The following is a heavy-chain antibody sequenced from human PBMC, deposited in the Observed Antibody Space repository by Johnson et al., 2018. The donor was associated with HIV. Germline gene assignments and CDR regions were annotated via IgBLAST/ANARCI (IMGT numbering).Heavy chain of an antibody. CDR2: ISYDGSNK. CDR1: GFTFSSYG. V-gene: IGHV3-33*05. D-gene: IGHD4-17*01. CDR3: ARGIPRRNGDYDHVIDI. Sequence: QVQVVEYGGGVVQPGGSLRLSCAASGFTFSSYGMHWVRQAPGKGLEWVAVISYDGSNKYYADSVKGRFTISRDNAKNSLYLQMNSLRAEDTAVYYCARGIPRRNGDYDHVIDIWGQGTMVTVSS. J-gene: IGHJ3*02.